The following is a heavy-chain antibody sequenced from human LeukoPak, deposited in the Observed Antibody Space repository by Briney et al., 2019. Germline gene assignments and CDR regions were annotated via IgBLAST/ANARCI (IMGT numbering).Heavy chain of an antibody. J-gene: IGHJ6*03. Sequence: ASVKVSCKASGYTFTSYGISWVRQAPGQGLEWMGWISAYNGNTNYAQKLQGRVTMTTDTSTSTAYMELRSLRSDDTAVYYCARRDCSSTSCYGISYYYMDVWGKGTTVTVSS. CDR2: ISAYNGNT. CDR3: ARRDCSSTSCYGISYYYMDV. D-gene: IGHD2-2*01. CDR1: GYTFTSYG. V-gene: IGHV1-18*01.